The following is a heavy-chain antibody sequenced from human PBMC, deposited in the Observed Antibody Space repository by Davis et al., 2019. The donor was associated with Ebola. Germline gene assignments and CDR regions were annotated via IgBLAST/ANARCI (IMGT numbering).Heavy chain of an antibody. Sequence: LRLSCTVSGGSISSDDYSWNWIRQPPGKGLEWIGYIHDSGSTYYNPSLKSRVTISADTSNNQFSLKLKSVTAADTAVYYCARGNSSSWFEDYMDVWGKGTTVTVSS. J-gene: IGHJ6*03. CDR2: IHDSGST. CDR1: GGSISSDDYS. D-gene: IGHD6-13*01. CDR3: ARGNSSSWFEDYMDV. V-gene: IGHV4-30-4*08.